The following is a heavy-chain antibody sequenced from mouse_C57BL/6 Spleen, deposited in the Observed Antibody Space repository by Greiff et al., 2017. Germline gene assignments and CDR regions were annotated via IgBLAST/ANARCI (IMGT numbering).Heavy chain of an antibody. J-gene: IGHJ2*01. Sequence: VQLKESGAELVRPGASVKLSCTASGFNIKDYYMHWVKQRPEQGLEWIGRIDPEDGDTEYAPKFQGKATMTADTSSNTAYLQLSSLTSEDTAVYYCTTSYYGSQFFFDYWGQGTTLTVSS. V-gene: IGHV14-1*01. CDR3: TTSYYGSQFFFDY. CDR2: IDPEDGDT. D-gene: IGHD1-1*01. CDR1: GFNIKDYY.